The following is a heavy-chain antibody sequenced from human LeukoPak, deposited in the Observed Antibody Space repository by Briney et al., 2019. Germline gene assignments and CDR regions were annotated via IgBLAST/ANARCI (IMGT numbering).Heavy chain of an antibody. V-gene: IGHV3-53*01. CDR3: ARVYNNNYFDH. CDR1: GFTVSSNY. J-gene: IGHJ4*02. Sequence: GGSLRLSCAASGFTVSSNYMSWVRQAPGKGLAWVSLINTGGSTYYADSVKGRFTMSRDNSKSMLYLQMDSLGAEDTAVYYCARVYNNNYFDHWGQGTLVTVSS. D-gene: IGHD1-14*01. CDR2: INTGGST.